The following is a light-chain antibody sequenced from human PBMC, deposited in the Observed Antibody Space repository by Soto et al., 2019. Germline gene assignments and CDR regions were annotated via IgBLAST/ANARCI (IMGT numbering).Light chain of an antibody. CDR1: QSISSW. CDR2: QAS. V-gene: IGKV1-5*03. CDR3: QQYQTYWT. Sequence: DIQMTQSPSTLSASVGDKVTITCRASQSISSWLAWYQQKPGKAPKVLIYQASSLQSGVPSRFSGSGSGTEFPLTISGLQPDDFATYYCQQYQTYWTFGQGTKVEIK. J-gene: IGKJ1*01.